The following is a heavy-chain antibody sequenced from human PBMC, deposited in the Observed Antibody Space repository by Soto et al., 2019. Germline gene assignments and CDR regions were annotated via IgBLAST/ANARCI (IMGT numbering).Heavy chain of an antibody. CDR2: IYYSGTT. V-gene: IGHV4-39*01. CDR3: ARVYCSSIGCHNWFDP. J-gene: IGHJ5*02. Sequence: PSETLSLTCTVSGGSISTSNYYWGWVRQPPGKGLDWIGNIYYSGTTYYNPSLQSRVTISVDTSKNQFSLKLSSVTAADKAVYYCARVYCSSIGCHNWFDPWGQGTLVTVSS. CDR1: GGSISTSNYY. D-gene: IGHD2-2*01.